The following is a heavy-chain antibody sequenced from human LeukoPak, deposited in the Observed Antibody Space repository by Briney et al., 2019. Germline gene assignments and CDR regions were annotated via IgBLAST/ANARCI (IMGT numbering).Heavy chain of an antibody. CDR2: ISGSGIST. CDR1: GFTFSNYA. CDR3: ANAMYYDILTGFPHEEDY. V-gene: IGHV3-23*01. Sequence: PGGSLRLSCTASGFTFSNYAMSWVRQAPGKGLEWVSAISGSGISTYYAESLKTRFTISRGNSKNTLYLQMNSLRAEDTALYYCANAMYYDILTGFPHEEDYWGQGTQVTVSS. D-gene: IGHD3-9*01. J-gene: IGHJ4*02.